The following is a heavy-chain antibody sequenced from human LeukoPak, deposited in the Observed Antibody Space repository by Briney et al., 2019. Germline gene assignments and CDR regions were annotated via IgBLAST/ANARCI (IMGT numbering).Heavy chain of an antibody. D-gene: IGHD4/OR15-4a*01. J-gene: IGHJ4*02. CDR2: IYNDNT. Sequence: PGGSLRLSCAASGFTFSSYGMSWVRQAPGKGLEWVSFIYNDNTHYSDSVKGRFTISRDNSKNTLYLQMNSLRAEDTAVYYCARRAGAYSHPYDYWGQGTLVTVSS. CDR1: GFTFSSYG. V-gene: IGHV3-53*01. CDR3: ARRAGAYSHPYDY.